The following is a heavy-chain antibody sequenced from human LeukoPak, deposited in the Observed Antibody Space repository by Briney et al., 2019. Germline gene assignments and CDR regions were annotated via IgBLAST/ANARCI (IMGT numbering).Heavy chain of an antibody. CDR2: IYPSGST. CDR3: ARRPQKPYNAYDGSFDP. CDR1: GGSISSDNYS. D-gene: IGHD5-12*01. Sequence: SQTLSLTCAVSGGSISSDNYSWSWIRQPPGKGLEWIGYIYPSGSTYHNPSLKSRVTIVVDTSKNQFSLRLSSVTAADTAIYFCARRPQKPYNAYDGSFDPWGQGTLVTVSS. V-gene: IGHV4-30-2*01. J-gene: IGHJ5*02.